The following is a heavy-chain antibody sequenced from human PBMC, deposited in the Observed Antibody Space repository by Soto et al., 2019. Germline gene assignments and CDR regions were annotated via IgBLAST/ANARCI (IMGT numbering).Heavy chain of an antibody. Sequence: SETLSLTCTVSGGSISSYYWSWIRQPPGKGLEWIGSIYYSGSTYYNPSLKSRVTISVDTSKNQFSLKLSSVTAADTAVYYCTVPRNLELRSGYYYYGMDVWGQGTTVTVSS. V-gene: IGHV4-59*05. CDR1: GGSISSYY. D-gene: IGHD1-7*01. J-gene: IGHJ6*02. CDR3: TVPRNLELRSGYYYYGMDV. CDR2: IYYSGST.